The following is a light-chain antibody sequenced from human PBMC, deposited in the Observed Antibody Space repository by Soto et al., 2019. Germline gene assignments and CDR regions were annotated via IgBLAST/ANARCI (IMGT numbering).Light chain of an antibody. J-gene: IGKJ1*01. V-gene: IGKV1-39*01. CDR2: AAS. CDR1: QSISSY. CDR3: QQFNSYPRT. Sequence: MNQSPSALSAYVGDRVTITCRASQSISSYLNWYQQKPGKAPKLLIYAASSLQSGVPSRFSGSGSGTEFTLTISSLQPDDFATYYCQQFNSYPRTFGQGTKVDI.